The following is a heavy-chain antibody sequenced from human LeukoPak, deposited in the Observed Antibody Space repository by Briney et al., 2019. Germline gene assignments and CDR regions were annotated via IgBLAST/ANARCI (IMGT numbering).Heavy chain of an antibody. J-gene: IGHJ5*02. CDR1: GFTFSSFA. Sequence: PGGSLRLSCVASGFTFSSFAMSWVRQAPGRGLEWVSAISGSGGSTYYADSVKGRFTISRDNSKNTLYLQMNSLRAEDTAVYYCAKGGARGYYPDNWFDPWGQGTLVTVSS. CDR3: AKGGARGYYPDNWFDP. V-gene: IGHV3-23*01. CDR2: ISGSGGST. D-gene: IGHD3-22*01.